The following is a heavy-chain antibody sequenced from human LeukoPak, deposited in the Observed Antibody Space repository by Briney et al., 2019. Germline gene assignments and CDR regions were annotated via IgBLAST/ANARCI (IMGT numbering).Heavy chain of an antibody. D-gene: IGHD6-13*01. CDR2: ICHSGST. Sequence: SETLSLTCAVSGYSISNDYYWGWIRQPPGKGLEWIGSICHSGSTYYNPSLKSRLTISVDTSKNQFSLKVTSVTAADTAVYYCARDVAAAATRKENYYGLDVWGKGTTVTVSS. CDR1: GYSISNDYY. J-gene: IGHJ6*04. CDR3: ARDVAAAATRKENYYGLDV. V-gene: IGHV4-38-2*02.